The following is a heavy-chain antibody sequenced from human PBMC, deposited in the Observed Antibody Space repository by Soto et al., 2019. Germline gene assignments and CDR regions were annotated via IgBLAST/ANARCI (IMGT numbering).Heavy chain of an antibody. V-gene: IGHV4-34*01. J-gene: IGHJ4*02. CDR1: GGSFSGYY. Sequence: QVQLQQWGAGLLKPSETLSLTCAVYGGSFSGYYWTWIRQPPGTGLEWIGEINHSGSTNYNPSLNSRFTLSVDTSQNQFSLKLTSVTAADTAVYYGARDKITGLFAYWGQGTLVTVSS. CDR2: INHSGST. D-gene: IGHD2-8*02. CDR3: ARDKITGLFAY.